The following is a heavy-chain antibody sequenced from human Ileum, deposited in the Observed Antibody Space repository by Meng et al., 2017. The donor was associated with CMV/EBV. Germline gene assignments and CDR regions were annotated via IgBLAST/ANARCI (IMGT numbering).Heavy chain of an antibody. CDR3: ARIRGSSVVDY. D-gene: IGHD3-10*01. CDR2: IYHSGST. V-gene: IGHV4-59*01. J-gene: IGHJ4*02. CDR1: GGSFSSYY. Sequence: SETLSLTCTISGGSFSSYYWTWIRQPPGKGLEWIGCIYHSGSTNYNPSLKSRVTISVDTSKNQFSLKVTSVTAADTAVYYCARIRGSSVVDYWGQGALVT.